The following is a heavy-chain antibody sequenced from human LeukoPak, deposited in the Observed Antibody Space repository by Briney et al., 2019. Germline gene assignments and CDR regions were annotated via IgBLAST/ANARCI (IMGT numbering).Heavy chain of an antibody. V-gene: IGHV4-4*07. J-gene: IGHJ4*02. CDR3: AREVGSSGYYYYFDY. CDR2: IYTSGSN. D-gene: IGHD3-22*01. CDR1: GGSSSSYY. Sequence: SENLSLTCTVSGGSSSSYYWGWIRQPAGKGLEWIGRIYTSGSNNYNPSLKSRVTMSVDTSKNQFSLKLSSVTAADTAVYYCAREVGSSGYYYYFDYWGQGTLVTVSS.